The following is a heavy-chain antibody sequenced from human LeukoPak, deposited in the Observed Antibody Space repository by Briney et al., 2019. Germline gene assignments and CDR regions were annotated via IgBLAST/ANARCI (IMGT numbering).Heavy chain of an antibody. D-gene: IGHD4/OR15-4a*01. J-gene: IGHJ4*02. V-gene: IGHV1-8*01. CDR1: GYTFTSYD. Sequence: ASVKVPCKASGYTFTSYDINWVRQATGQGLEWMGWMNPNSGNTGYAQKFQGRVTMTRNTSISTAYMELSSLRSEDTAVYYCARMDRRCYLRYGPGDYWGQGTLVTVSS. CDR3: ARMDRRCYLRYGPGDY. CDR2: MNPNSGNT.